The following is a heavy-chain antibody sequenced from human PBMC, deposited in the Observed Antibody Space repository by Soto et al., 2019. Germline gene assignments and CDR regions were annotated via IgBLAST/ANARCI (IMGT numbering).Heavy chain of an antibody. CDR2: INAGNGNT. CDR1: GYTFTSYA. Sequence: QVQLVQSGAEVKKPGASVKVSCKASGYTFTSYAMHWVRQAPGQRLEWMGWINAGNGNTKYSQKFQGRVTITRDTSASTAYMELCSLRSADTAVYYCARDNAYSSGAFDIWGQGTMVTVSS. V-gene: IGHV1-3*01. D-gene: IGHD6-19*01. J-gene: IGHJ3*02. CDR3: ARDNAYSSGAFDI.